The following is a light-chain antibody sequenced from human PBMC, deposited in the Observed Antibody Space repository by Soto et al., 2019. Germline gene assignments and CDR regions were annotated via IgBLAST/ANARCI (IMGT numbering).Light chain of an antibody. CDR1: SSDVGGYNY. V-gene: IGLV2-14*03. CDR2: DVS. CDR3: SSYSTSSTPYV. J-gene: IGLJ1*01. Sequence: SALTQPASVSGSPGQSITISCTGTSSDVGGYNYVSWYQQHPGKAPKLMIYDVSNRPSGVSNRFFGSKSGNTASLTISGLLAEDEADYYCSSYSTSSTPYVFGTGTKLTVL.